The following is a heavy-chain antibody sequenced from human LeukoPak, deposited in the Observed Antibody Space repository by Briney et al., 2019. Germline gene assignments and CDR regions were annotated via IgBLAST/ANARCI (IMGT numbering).Heavy chain of an antibody. CDR2: INHSGST. J-gene: IGHJ3*02. CDR1: GGSFSGYY. V-gene: IGHV4-34*01. D-gene: IGHD2-8*01. Sequence: PSETLSLTCAVYGGSFSGYYWSWIRQPPGKGLEWIGEINHSGSTNYNPSLKSRVTISVDTSKNQFSLKLSSVTAADTAVYYCAREGDIVLMVYAKRPSNAFDIWGQGTMVTVSS. CDR3: AREGDIVLMVYAKRPSNAFDI.